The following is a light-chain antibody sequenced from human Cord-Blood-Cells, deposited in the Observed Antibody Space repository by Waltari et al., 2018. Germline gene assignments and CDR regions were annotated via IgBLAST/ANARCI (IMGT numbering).Light chain of an antibody. CDR1: SSDVGSYNL. J-gene: IGLJ3*02. CDR3: CSYAGSSTV. CDR2: EGS. Sequence: QSALTQPASVSGSPGQSITISCTGTSSDVGSYNLVSWYQQHPGRAPKLMIYEGSTRPSGVSNRVSGPKSGNTASLTSSGLQAEDEADYYCCSYAGSSTVFGGGTKLTVL. V-gene: IGLV2-23*01.